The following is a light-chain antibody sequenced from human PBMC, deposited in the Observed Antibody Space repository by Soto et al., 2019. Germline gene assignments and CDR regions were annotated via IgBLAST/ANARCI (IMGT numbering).Light chain of an antibody. CDR1: SSDVGAYNY. CDR2: DVS. J-gene: IGLJ1*01. CDR3: SSYAGTHVV. V-gene: IGLV2-8*01. Sequence: QSALTQPPSASGSPGQSVAISCTGTSSDVGAYNYVSWYQQHPGKAPKLMIYDVSKRPSGVPDRFSGSKSGNTASLTVSGLPAEYEADYYCSSYAGTHVVFGTGTKLTVL.